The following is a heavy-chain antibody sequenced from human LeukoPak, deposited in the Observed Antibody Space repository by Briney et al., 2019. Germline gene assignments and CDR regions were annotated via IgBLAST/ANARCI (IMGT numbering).Heavy chain of an antibody. D-gene: IGHD2-2*01. CDR2: IWYDGSNQ. CDR3: AKGQDIVVVPAAIDY. J-gene: IGHJ4*02. Sequence: GSSLRLSCAASGFPFSGSGMHWVRQAPGKGLEWVAVIWYDGSNQYYADSVKGRFTISRDNSKNTVDLQMNSLRAEDTAVYYCAKGQDIVVVPAAIDYWGQGTLVTVSS. V-gene: IGHV3-33*06. CDR1: GFPFSGSG.